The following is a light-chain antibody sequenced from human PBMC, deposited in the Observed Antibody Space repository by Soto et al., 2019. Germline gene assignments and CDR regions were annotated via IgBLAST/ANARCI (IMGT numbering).Light chain of an antibody. J-gene: IGKJ2*01. Sequence: AIRMTQSPSSFSASTGDRVTITCRARQGISSYLAWYQQKPGKAPKLLIYAASTLQSGVPSRVSGSGSGTDFTLTIICLQSEDFATYYCQQYYSYPVTFGQGTKLQIK. CDR3: QQYYSYPVT. CDR2: AAS. CDR1: QGISSY. V-gene: IGKV1-8*01.